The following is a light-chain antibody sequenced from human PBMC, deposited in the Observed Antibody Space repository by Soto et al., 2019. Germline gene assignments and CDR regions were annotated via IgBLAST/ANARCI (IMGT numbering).Light chain of an antibody. J-gene: IGKJ1*01. Sequence: SALTLSWSREEGATXSFRASKSFNSIYFAWYERKPCQAPRLLIYGSSSRATGIQDRFSGSGSGKEFTLIFSRREDGNFAGYSFHQYLIWTFGQRT. V-gene: IGKV3-20*01. CDR3: HQYLIWT. CDR2: GSS. CDR1: KSFNSIY.